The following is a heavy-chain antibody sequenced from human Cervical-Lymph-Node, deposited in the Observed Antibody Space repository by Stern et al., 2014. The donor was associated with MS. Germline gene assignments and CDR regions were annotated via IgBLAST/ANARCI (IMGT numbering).Heavy chain of an antibody. Sequence: QLQLQESGPGLVKPSQTLSLTCTVSGGSVGSGSYDWSWIRQPAGKGLEWIGRIYTTGSTYYNPSLQSRVSISIDTSNNPFSLKLPSVTAADTAVYYCARDKEDTNMAFRYFDNWGQGTLVTVSS. J-gene: IGHJ4*02. CDR2: IYTTGST. V-gene: IGHV4-61*02. D-gene: IGHD5-18*01. CDR3: ARDKEDTNMAFRYFDN. CDR1: GGSVGSGSYD.